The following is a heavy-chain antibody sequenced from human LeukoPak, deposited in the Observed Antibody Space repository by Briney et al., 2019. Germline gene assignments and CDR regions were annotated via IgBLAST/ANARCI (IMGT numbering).Heavy chain of an antibody. D-gene: IGHD3-22*01. Sequence: SETLSLTCTVSGDSITSYFWSWIRQPPGKGLEWVGHIFYSGITNYNPSLKSRVTVSVDTSKNQFSLKLSSVTAADTAVYFCARGPYSYDSSGAFDIWGQGTMVTVSS. CDR1: GDSITSYF. CDR2: IFYSGIT. V-gene: IGHV4-59*08. CDR3: ARGPYSYDSSGAFDI. J-gene: IGHJ3*02.